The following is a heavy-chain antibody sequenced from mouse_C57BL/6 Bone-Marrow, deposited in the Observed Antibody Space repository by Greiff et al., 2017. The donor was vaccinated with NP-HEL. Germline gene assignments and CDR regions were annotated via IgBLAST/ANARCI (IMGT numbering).Heavy chain of an antibody. J-gene: IGHJ1*03. V-gene: IGHV5-2*03. Sequence: EVKLVESGGGLVQPGESLKLSCESNEYEFPSHDMSWVRKTPEKRLELVAAINSDGGSNYYPATMERRFIITRDTTKKTLYLQMSSLRSEDTALYYCARVYYGNYWYFEVWGTGTTVTVSS. D-gene: IGHD2-1*01. CDR3: ARVYYGNYWYFEV. CDR2: INSDGGSN. CDR1: EYEFPSHD.